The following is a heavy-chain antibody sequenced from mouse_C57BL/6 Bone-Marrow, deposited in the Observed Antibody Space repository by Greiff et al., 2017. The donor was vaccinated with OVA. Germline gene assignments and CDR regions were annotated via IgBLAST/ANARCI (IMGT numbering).Heavy chain of an antibody. CDR3: ARENDYDQRTWFAY. D-gene: IGHD2-4*01. V-gene: IGHV2-2*01. CDR1: GFSLTSYG. Sequence: VQLQQSGPGLVQPSQSLSITCTVSGFSLTSYGVHWVRQSPGKGLEWLGVIWSGGSTDYNAAFISRLSISKDKSKSQVFFKMNSLQADDTAIYYSARENDYDQRTWFAYWGQGTLVTVSA. J-gene: IGHJ3*01. CDR2: IWSGGST.